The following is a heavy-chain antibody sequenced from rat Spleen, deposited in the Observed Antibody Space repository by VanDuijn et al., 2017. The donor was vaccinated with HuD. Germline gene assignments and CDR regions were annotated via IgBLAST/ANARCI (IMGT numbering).Heavy chain of an antibody. Sequence: EVQLVESGGGLVQPGRSLQLSCVASGFTFNNYWMTWIRQAPGKGLEWVASITNTDSSTHYPDSLKGRFTISRDNAKSTLYLQMNSLRSEDTATYYCARRKDGGWYFDFWGPGTMVTVSS. CDR3: ARRKDGGWYFDF. CDR2: ITNTDSST. CDR1: GFTFNNYW. V-gene: IGHV5-31*01. D-gene: IGHD1-12*02. J-gene: IGHJ1*01.